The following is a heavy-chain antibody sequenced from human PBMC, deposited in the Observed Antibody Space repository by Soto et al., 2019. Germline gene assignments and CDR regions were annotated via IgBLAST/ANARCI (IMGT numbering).Heavy chain of an antibody. V-gene: IGHV3-23*01. CDR3: ARRGSGSDYDY. Sequence: EVQLLESGGGLVQPGGSLRLSCAASGFTFSSYAMRWVRQAPVKGLEWVSAISGSGDSTYYADSVKGRFTISRDNSKNTRYLQMNSLRAEDTAVYYCARRGSGSDYDYWGQGTRVTVSS. CDR2: ISGSGDST. D-gene: IGHD1-26*01. CDR1: GFTFSSYA. J-gene: IGHJ4*02.